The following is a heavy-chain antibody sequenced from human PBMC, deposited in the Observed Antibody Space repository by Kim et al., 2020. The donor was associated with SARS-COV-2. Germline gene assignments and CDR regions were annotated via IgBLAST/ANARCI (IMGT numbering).Heavy chain of an antibody. D-gene: IGHD5-12*01. J-gene: IGHJ4*02. CDR2: ISSSSTYI. CDR1: GFTFTSYS. V-gene: IGHV3-21*01. Sequence: GGSLRLSCASSGFTFTSYSMNWVRQAPGKGLEWVSSISSSSTYIYYADSVKGRFTISRDNAKNSLYLQMNSLRAEDTAMYYCARGTGVVATTPLSDYWGQGTLVTVSS. CDR3: ARGTGVVATTPLSDY.